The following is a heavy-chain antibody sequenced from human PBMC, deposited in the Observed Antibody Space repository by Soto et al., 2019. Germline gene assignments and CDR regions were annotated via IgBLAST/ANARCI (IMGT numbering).Heavy chain of an antibody. CDR1: GYTFTSYY. V-gene: IGHV1-46*01. CDR3: ARGALAYYYYYYGMDV. CDR2: INPSGGST. Sequence: ASVKVSCKASGYTFTSYYMHWVRQAPGQGLEWMGIINPSGGSTSYAQKFQGRVTMTRDTSTSTVYMELSSLRSEDTAVYYCARGALAYYYYYYGMDVWGQGTTVTVSS. D-gene: IGHD5-12*01. J-gene: IGHJ6*02.